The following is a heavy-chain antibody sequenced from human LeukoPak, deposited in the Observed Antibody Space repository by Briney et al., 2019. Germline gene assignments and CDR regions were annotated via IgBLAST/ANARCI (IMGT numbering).Heavy chain of an antibody. Sequence: ASVKVSCKASGYTFTGYYMHWVRQAPGQGLEWMGWINPNSGGTNYAQKFQGRVTMTRGTSISTAYMELSRLRSDDTAVYYCARGIAVVVPAASFDYWGQGTLATVSS. J-gene: IGHJ4*02. CDR2: INPNSGGT. D-gene: IGHD2-2*01. CDR3: ARGIAVVVPAASFDY. CDR1: GYTFTGYY. V-gene: IGHV1-2*02.